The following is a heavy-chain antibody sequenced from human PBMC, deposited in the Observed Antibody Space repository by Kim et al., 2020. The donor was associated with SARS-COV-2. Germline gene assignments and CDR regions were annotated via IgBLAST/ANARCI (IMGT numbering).Heavy chain of an antibody. V-gene: IGHV1-69*13. J-gene: IGHJ6*02. D-gene: IGHD6-13*01. CDR3: AREGGYSSSWYYYYGMDV. CDR2: IIPIFGTA. CDR1: GGTFSSYA. Sequence: SVKVSCKASGGTFSSYAISWVRQAPGQGLEWMGGIIPIFGTANYAQKFQGRVTITADESTSTAYMELSSLRSEDTAVYYCAREGGYSSSWYYYYGMDVLGQGTTVTVSS.